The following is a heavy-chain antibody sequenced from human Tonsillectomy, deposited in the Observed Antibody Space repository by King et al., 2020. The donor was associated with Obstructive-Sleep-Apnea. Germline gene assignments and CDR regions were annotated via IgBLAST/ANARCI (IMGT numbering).Heavy chain of an antibody. Sequence: QLQESGPGLVKPSQTLSLTCTVSGASIRSGGYYWNWIRQHPGKGLEWIGYIYYRGSTYYNPSLKSRVIISVDTVKNQFSLKMGSVTAADTAVYYCARDKSSIWYTHTLDSLDYWGQGTLVTVSS. D-gene: IGHD6-13*01. J-gene: IGHJ4*02. CDR3: ARDKSSIWYTHTLDSLDY. CDR2: IYYRGST. CDR1: GASIRSGGYY. V-gene: IGHV4-31*03.